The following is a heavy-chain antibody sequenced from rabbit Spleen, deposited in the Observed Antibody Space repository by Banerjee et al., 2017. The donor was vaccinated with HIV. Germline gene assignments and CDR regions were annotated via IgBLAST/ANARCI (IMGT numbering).Heavy chain of an antibody. D-gene: IGHD1-1*01. Sequence: QSLEESGGDLVKPGASLTLTCKASGFSFSSSYYMCWVRQAPGKGLESIACIYPDSSGSTYYASWAKGRFTISKTSSTTVTLQMTSLTAADTATYFCARDLVAVIGWNFSLWGQGTLVTVS. CDR3: ARDLVAVIGWNFSL. J-gene: IGHJ4*01. CDR2: IYPDSSGST. V-gene: IGHV1S40*01. CDR1: GFSFSSSYY.